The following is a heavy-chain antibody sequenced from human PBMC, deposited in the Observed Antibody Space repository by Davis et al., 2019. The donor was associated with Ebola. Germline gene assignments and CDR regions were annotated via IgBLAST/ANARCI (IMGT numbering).Heavy chain of an antibody. CDR2: IKQDGSKK. CDR1: GFTFSDYY. Sequence: GGSLRLSCAASGFTFSDYYMSWIRQAPGKGLEWVANIKQDGSKKYYVDSVKGRFTISRDNAKNSLYLQMNSLRAEDTAVYYCARDRRAGVSMTWGQGTLVTVSS. V-gene: IGHV3-7*01. CDR3: ARDRRAGVSMT. D-gene: IGHD2-21*02. J-gene: IGHJ4*02.